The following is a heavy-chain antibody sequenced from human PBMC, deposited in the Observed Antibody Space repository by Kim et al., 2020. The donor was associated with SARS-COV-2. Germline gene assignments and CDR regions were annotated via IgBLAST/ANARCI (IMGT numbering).Heavy chain of an antibody. D-gene: IGHD2-2*01. CDR3: ARDLYCSSTSCSAFDY. V-gene: IGHV3-30*01. J-gene: IGHJ4*02. Sequence: VEGRIHNSRDNSKNTLYLQMNSLRAEDTAVYYCARDLYCSSTSCSAFDYWGQGTLVTVSS.